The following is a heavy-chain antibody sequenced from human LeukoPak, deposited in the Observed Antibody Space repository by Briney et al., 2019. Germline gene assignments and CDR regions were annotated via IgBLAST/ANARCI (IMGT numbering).Heavy chain of an antibody. Sequence: ASVKVSCKASGGTFSSYAISWVRQAPGQGLEWMGWISAYNGNTNYAQKLRGRVTMTTDTSTSTAYMELRSLRSDDTAVYYCASLPKDCSGGSCYVWDGPFDYWGQGTLVTVSS. CDR2: ISAYNGNT. D-gene: IGHD2-15*01. CDR3: ASLPKDCSGGSCYVWDGPFDY. CDR1: GGTFSSYA. J-gene: IGHJ4*02. V-gene: IGHV1-18*01.